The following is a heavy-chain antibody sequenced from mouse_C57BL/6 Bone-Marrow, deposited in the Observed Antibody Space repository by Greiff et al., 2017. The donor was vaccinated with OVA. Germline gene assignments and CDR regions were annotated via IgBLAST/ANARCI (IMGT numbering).Heavy chain of an antibody. J-gene: IGHJ2*01. CDR2: IHPNSGST. CDR3: ARITTVVATSNYFDY. D-gene: IGHD1-1*01. V-gene: IGHV1-64*01. CDR1: GYTFTSYW. Sequence: VQLQQPGAELVKPGASVKLSCKASGYTFTSYWMHWVKQRPGRGLEWIGMIHPNSGSTNYNEKFKSKATLTVDKSSSTAYMQLSSLTSEDSAVYYCARITTVVATSNYFDYWGQGTTLTVSS.